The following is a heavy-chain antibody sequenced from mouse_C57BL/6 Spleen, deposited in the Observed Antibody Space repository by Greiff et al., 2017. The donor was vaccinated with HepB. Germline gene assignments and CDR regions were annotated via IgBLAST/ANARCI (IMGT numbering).Heavy chain of an antibody. D-gene: IGHD6-1*01. CDR1: GFTFSSYA. J-gene: IGHJ4*01. V-gene: IGHV5-4*01. CDR2: ISDGGSYT. CDR3: ASRGATGAMDY. Sequence: EVQLVESGGGLVKPGGSLKLSCAASGFTFSSYAMSWVRQTPEKRLEWVATISDGGSYTYYPDNVKGRFTISRDNAKNNLYLQMSHLKSEDTAMYYCASRGATGAMDYWGQGTSVTVSS.